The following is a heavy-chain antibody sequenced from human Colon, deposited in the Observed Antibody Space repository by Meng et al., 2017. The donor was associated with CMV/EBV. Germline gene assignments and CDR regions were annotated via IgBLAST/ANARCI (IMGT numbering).Heavy chain of an antibody. Sequence: LRLSCTASGGSINTGGYYWSWIRQHPGKGLEWIGYIYYSGTTFYNLSLKSRVTISVDTSKNLFSLKLSSVTAADTAVYYCARVGSSLGSYYYAVDVWGQGTTVTVSS. V-gene: IGHV4-31*03. D-gene: IGHD6-6*01. J-gene: IGHJ6*02. CDR2: IYYSGTT. CDR1: GGSINTGGYY. CDR3: ARVGSSLGSYYYAVDV.